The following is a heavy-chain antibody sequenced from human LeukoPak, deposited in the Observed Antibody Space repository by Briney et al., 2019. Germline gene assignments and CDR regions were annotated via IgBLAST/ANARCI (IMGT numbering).Heavy chain of an antibody. CDR1: GGSISSSSYY. CDR2: IYYSGST. Sequence: SETLSLTCTVSGGSISSSSYYWGWTRQPPGKGLEWIGSIYYSGSTYYNPSLKSRVTISVDTSKNQFSLKLSSVTAADTAVYYCARQGKGYSPSFDYWGQGTLVTVSS. J-gene: IGHJ4*02. CDR3: ARQGKGYSPSFDY. D-gene: IGHD1-26*01. V-gene: IGHV4-39*01.